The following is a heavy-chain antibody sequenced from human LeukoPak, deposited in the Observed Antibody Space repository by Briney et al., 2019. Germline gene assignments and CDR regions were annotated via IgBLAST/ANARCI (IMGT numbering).Heavy chain of an antibody. CDR3: AGNLIVVVPAAISAFDI. J-gene: IGHJ3*02. CDR1: GGSISSNSYY. CDR2: IYYSGST. D-gene: IGHD2-2*01. V-gene: IGHV4-39*01. Sequence: SETLSLTCTVSGGSISSNSYYWDWIRQPPGKGLEWIGTIYYSGSTYYNPSLKSRVTISVDTSKNQFSLKLSSVTAADTAVYYCAGNLIVVVPAAISAFDIWGQGTMVTVSS.